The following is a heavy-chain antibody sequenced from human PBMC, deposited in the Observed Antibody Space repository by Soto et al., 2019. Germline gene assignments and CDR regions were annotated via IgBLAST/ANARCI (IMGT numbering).Heavy chain of an antibody. J-gene: IGHJ5*02. D-gene: IGHD3-10*02. CDR2: INSDGDTS. CDR3: TRDWVDYYCSGNYHPRFDP. CDR1: GFGFHTYW. Sequence: GGSLRLSCVASGFGFHTYWMHWVRQVPGKGLVWVARINSDGDTSTYADSVKGRFSISRDNTKNTLLLQMNGLRDDDTAVYYCTRDWVDYYCSGNYHPRFDPWGQGALVTVSS. V-gene: IGHV3-74*01.